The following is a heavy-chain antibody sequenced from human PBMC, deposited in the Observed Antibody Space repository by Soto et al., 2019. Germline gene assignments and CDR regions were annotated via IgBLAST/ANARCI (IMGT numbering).Heavy chain of an antibody. CDR2: ISGSGGST. CDR3: AKDRVSSIAAEFDP. V-gene: IGHV3-23*01. J-gene: IGHJ5*02. D-gene: IGHD6-13*01. Sequence: GGSLRLSCAASGFTLSSYAMSWVRQAPGKGLEWVSAISGSGGSTYYADSVKGRFTISRDNSKNTLYLQMNSLRAEDTAVYYCAKDRVSSIAAEFDPWGQGTLVTVSS. CDR1: GFTLSSYA.